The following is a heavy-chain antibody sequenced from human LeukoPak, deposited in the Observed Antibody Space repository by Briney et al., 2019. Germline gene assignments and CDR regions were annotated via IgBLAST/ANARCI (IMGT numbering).Heavy chain of an antibody. CDR3: ARIHSSGWTNYYYYYMDV. D-gene: IGHD6-19*01. V-gene: IGHV1-18*01. J-gene: IGHJ6*03. CDR2: ISAYNGNT. CDR1: GYTFTSYG. Sequence: ASVKVSCKASGYTFTSYGIRWVRQAPGQGLEWMGWISAYNGNTNYAQKLQGRVTMTTDTSTSTAYMELRSLRSDDTAVYYCARIHSSGWTNYYYYYMDVWGKGTTVTVSS.